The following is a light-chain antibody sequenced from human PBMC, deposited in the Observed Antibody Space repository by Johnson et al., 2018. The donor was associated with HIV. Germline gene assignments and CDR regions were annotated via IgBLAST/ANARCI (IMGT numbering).Light chain of an antibody. Sequence: QSVLTQPPSVSAAPGQKVTISCSGSSSNIGNNYVSWYQQLPGTAPKLLIYDNNTRPSGIPDRFSGSKYGTSATLGITGLQTGDEADYYCGTWDSSLSGVFGTGTKVTVL. CDR2: DNN. V-gene: IGLV1-51*01. CDR1: SSNIGNNY. J-gene: IGLJ1*01. CDR3: GTWDSSLSGV.